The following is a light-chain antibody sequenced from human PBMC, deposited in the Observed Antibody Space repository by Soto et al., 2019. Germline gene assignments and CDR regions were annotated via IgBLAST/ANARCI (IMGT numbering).Light chain of an antibody. Sequence: QSVLTQPPSTSGTPGQRVIISCSGSTSNFGIHAVSWYQHLPGTAPKLLIYNDYQRPSGVSDRFSGSKSGTSASLAITGLHSDDEGDYYCAAWDETLNGPLYVFGSGTKLTVL. J-gene: IGLJ1*01. CDR2: NDY. CDR1: TSNFGIHA. CDR3: AAWDETLNGPLYV. V-gene: IGLV1-44*01.